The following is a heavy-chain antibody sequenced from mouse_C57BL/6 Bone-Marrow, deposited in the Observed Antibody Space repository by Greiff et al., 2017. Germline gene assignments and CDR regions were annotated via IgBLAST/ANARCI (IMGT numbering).Heavy chain of an antibody. Sequence: VQLKESGAELVRPGASVKLSCTASGFNIKDDYMHWVKQRPEQGLEWIGWIDPENGDTEYASKFQGKATITADTSSNTAYLQLSSLTSEDTAVYYCTTSEAFAYWGQGTLVTVSA. CDR2: IDPENGDT. V-gene: IGHV14-4*01. CDR3: TTSEAFAY. CDR1: GFNIKDDY. J-gene: IGHJ3*01.